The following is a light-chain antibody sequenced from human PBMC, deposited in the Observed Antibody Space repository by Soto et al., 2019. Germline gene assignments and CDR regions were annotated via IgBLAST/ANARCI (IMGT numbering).Light chain of an antibody. CDR3: SSYTTSSTHV. CDR2: DVS. CDR1: SSDVGGYNY. Sequence: QSALTQPASVSGSPGQSFTISCTGTSSDVGGYNYVSWYQQHPGKAPKLMIYDVSNRPSGVSNRFSGSKSGNTASLTISGLQAEDEDDYSCSSYTTSSTHVFGPGTKVTVL. J-gene: IGLJ1*01. V-gene: IGLV2-14*01.